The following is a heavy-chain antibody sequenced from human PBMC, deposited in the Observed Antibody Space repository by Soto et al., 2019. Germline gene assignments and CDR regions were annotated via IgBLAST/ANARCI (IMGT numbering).Heavy chain of an antibody. Sequence: QVQLQQWGAGLLKPSETLSLTCAVYGGSFSGYYWSWIRQPPGKGLEWIGEINHSGSTNYNPSLKSRVTISVDTSKNQFSLKLSSVTAADTAVYYCARGGSNYDFWSGYYYSYYFDYWGQGTLVTVSS. D-gene: IGHD3-3*01. CDR2: INHSGST. J-gene: IGHJ4*02. CDR3: ARGGSNYDFWSGYYYSYYFDY. V-gene: IGHV4-34*01. CDR1: GGSFSGYY.